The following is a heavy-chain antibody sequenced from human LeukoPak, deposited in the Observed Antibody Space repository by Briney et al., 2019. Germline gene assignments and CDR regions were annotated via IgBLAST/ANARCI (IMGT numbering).Heavy chain of an antibody. Sequence: SETLSLTCTVSGGSISSYYWSWIRQPPGKGLEWIGYIYTSGSTNYNPSLESRVTISVDTSKNQFSLRLSSVTAADTAVYYCARDGTYYYDSSGYYPSWGQGTLVTVSS. J-gene: IGHJ4*02. CDR3: ARDGTYYYDSSGYYPS. CDR2: IYTSGST. V-gene: IGHV4-4*09. CDR1: GGSISSYY. D-gene: IGHD3-22*01.